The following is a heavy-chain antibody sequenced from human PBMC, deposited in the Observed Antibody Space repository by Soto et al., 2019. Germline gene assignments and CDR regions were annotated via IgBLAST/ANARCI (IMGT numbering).Heavy chain of an antibody. CDR3: ARGPGIAVAGADAFDS. CDR1: GFTFSSYW. Sequence: GGSLRLSCAASGFTFSSYWMHWVRQAPGKGLVWVSRINSDGSSTSYADSVKGRFTISRDNAKNTLYLQMNSLRAEDTAVYYCARGPGIAVAGADAFDSWGQGKMVTVSS. J-gene: IGHJ3*02. D-gene: IGHD6-19*01. V-gene: IGHV3-74*01. CDR2: INSDGSST.